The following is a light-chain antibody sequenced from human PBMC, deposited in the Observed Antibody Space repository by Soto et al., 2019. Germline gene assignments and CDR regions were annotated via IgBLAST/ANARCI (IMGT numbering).Light chain of an antibody. CDR1: SSDIGSNP. CDR2: RDN. CDR3: SAWGDNICVPV. Sequence: QSVLTQPPSASGTPGQRVAISCSGGSSDIGSNPVNWYLHLPGAAPKLLIYRDNQRPSGVPDRFPGSKSGTSASLTISGPQSEDEAEYFCSAWGDNICVPVFGGGTKLTVL. J-gene: IGLJ2*01. V-gene: IGLV1-44*01.